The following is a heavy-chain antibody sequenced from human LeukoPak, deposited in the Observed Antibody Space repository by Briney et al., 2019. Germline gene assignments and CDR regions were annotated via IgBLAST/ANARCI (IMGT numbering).Heavy chain of an antibody. Sequence: GGSLRLSCAASGFTFSSYSMNSVRQAPGKGLEWVSSISSSSSYIYYADSVKGRFTISRDNAKNSLYLQMNSLRAEDTAVYYCARVAHVLRYFDWEGAFDIWGQGTMVTVSS. V-gene: IGHV3-21*01. J-gene: IGHJ3*02. CDR3: ARVAHVLRYFDWEGAFDI. CDR1: GFTFSSYS. D-gene: IGHD3-9*01. CDR2: ISSSSSYI.